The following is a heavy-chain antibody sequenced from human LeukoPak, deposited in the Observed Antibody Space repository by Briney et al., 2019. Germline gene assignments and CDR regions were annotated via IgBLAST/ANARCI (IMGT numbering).Heavy chain of an antibody. Sequence: GGSLRLSCAASGFTFSSYWMSWVRQAPGKGLEWVANIKQDGSEKYYVDSVKGRFTISRDNAKNSLYLQMNSLRAEDTAVYYCARDLRDSSGYSACRGPGYDYWGQGTLVTVSS. CDR3: ARDLRDSSGYSACRGPGYDY. J-gene: IGHJ4*02. CDR2: IKQDGSEK. CDR1: GFTFSSYW. V-gene: IGHV3-7*01. D-gene: IGHD3-22*01.